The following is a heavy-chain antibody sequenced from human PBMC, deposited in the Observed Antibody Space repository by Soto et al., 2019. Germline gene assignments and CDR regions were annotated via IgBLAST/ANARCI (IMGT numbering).Heavy chain of an antibody. CDR3: ARARGTIFGVAPWWFDP. CDR1: GFTFSSYA. Sequence: PGGSLRLSCSASGFTFSSYAMHGVRQAPGKGLEWVAVISYDGSNKYYADSVKGRFTISRDNSKNTLYLQMNSLRAEDTAVYYCARARGTIFGVAPWWFDPWGQGTLVTVSS. CDR2: ISYDGSNK. V-gene: IGHV3-30-3*01. J-gene: IGHJ5*02. D-gene: IGHD3-3*01.